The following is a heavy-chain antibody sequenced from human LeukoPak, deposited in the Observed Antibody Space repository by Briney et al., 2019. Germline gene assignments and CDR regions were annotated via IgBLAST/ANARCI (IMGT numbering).Heavy chain of an antibody. Sequence: GASVKVSCKASGYTFTGYYMHWVRQAPGQGLEWMGWINPNSGGTNYAQKFQGRVTMTRDTSISTAYMELSRLRSDDTAVYYCARVPLYYYDSSGQYFDYWGQGTLVTVSS. CDR1: GYTFTGYY. CDR2: INPNSGGT. J-gene: IGHJ4*02. CDR3: ARVPLYYYDSSGQYFDY. D-gene: IGHD3-22*01. V-gene: IGHV1-2*02.